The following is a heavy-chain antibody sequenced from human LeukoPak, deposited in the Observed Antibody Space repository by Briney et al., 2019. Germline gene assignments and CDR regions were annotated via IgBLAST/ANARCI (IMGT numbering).Heavy chain of an antibody. CDR3: ARHGTLYYGMDV. J-gene: IGHJ6*02. V-gene: IGHV5-51*01. CDR2: INPGESDT. Sequence: GEALKISCTGSGYSFTRYWIGWARQMTGKGLEWMGIINPGESDTRYSTSFQGKVTISADKSINTAYLQWSSLKASDTAMYYCARHGTLYYGMDVWGQGTTVTVSS. CDR1: GYSFTRYW. D-gene: IGHD1-26*01.